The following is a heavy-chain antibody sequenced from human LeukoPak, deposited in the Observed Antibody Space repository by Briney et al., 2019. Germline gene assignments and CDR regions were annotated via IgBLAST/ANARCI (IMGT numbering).Heavy chain of an antibody. Sequence: PSETLSLTCTVSGGSISSYYWSWVRQPPGKGLEWIGYIYYTGSTNYNPSLKSRVTISGDTSKNQCSLKLSSVTAADTAVYYCAKSSGYYYPIDYWGQGTLVTVSS. CDR1: GGSISSYY. D-gene: IGHD3-22*01. CDR2: IYYTGST. V-gene: IGHV4-59*01. CDR3: AKSSGYYYPIDY. J-gene: IGHJ4*02.